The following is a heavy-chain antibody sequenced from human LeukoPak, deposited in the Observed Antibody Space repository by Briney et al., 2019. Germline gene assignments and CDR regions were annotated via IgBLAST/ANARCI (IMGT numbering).Heavy chain of an antibody. D-gene: IGHD4-17*01. CDR1: GFTFSSYA. V-gene: IGHV3-30*04. Sequence: GGSLRLSCAASGFTFSSYAMHCVRQAPGKGLEWVAVISYDGRNKHYADSVKGRFTISRDNSKNTMYLQMNSPRGEDTAVYYCARAGRVTTTYWYFDLWGRGTLVTVSS. CDR3: ARAGRVTTTYWYFDL. J-gene: IGHJ2*01. CDR2: ISYDGRNK.